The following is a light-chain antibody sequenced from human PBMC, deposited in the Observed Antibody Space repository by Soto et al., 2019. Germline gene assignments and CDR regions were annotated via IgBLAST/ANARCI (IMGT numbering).Light chain of an antibody. V-gene: IGLV2-23*03. CDR2: EGT. J-gene: IGLJ2*01. CDR1: SSDVGSYTL. CDR3: CSYAGSPTFPLI. Sequence: QSALTQPASVSGSPGQSITISCTGTSSDVGSYTLVSWYQQNPGKAPKLIIYEGTKRPSGVSNRFSGSKSGNTASLTISGLQAEDEADYDCCSYAGSPTFPLIFGGGTKLTVL.